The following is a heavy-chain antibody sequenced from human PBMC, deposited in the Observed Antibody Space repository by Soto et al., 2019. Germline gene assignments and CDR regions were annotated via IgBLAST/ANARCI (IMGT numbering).Heavy chain of an antibody. D-gene: IGHD3-3*01. J-gene: IGHJ5*02. Sequence: SETLSLTCAVYGGSFSGYYWSWIRQPPGKGLEWIGEINHSGSTNYNPSLKRRVTISVDTSKNQFSLKLSSVTAADTAVYYCARGPIITIFGVVIRGNWLDPWGQGTLLTVSS. CDR1: GGSFSGYY. V-gene: IGHV4-34*01. CDR2: INHSGST. CDR3: ARGPIITIFGVVIRGNWLDP.